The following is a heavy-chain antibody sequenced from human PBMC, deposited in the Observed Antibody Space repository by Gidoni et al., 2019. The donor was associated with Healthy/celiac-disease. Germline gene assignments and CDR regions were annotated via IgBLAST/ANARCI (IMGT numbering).Heavy chain of an antibody. D-gene: IGHD6-25*01. CDR2: ISYDGSNK. CDR3: ARSIAADSYDGMDV. J-gene: IGHJ6*02. Sequence: VESGGAVVQPGRPLRLSCAASRSTFSSYGMHWVLQAPGKGLEWVAVISYDGSNKYYADSVKGRFTISRDNSKNTLYLQMNSLSAEDTAVYYCARSIAADSYDGMDVWGQGTTVTVSS. CDR1: RSTFSSYG. V-gene: IGHV3-30*03.